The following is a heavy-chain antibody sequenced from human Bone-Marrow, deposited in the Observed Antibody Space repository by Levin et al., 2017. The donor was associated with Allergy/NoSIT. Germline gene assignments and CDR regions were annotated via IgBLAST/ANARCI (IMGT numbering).Heavy chain of an antibody. D-gene: IGHD1-14*01. CDR3: ASRLRRAAGSWSFDL. Sequence: GGSLRLSCAASGFTFSSYWMHWVRQVPGKGLEWVSRLDSDGGTTSYADFVKGRFTISRDNAKNTLYLQMNSLRAEDTAVYYCASRLRRAAGSWSFDLWGRGTLVTVSS. CDR1: GFTFSSYW. V-gene: IGHV3-74*01. J-gene: IGHJ2*01. CDR2: LDSDGGTT.